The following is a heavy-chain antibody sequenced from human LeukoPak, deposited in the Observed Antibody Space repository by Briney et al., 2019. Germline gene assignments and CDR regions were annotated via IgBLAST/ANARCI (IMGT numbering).Heavy chain of an antibody. CDR1: GFTFSSYS. CDR3: ARDRISYDSSGYYYYMDV. D-gene: IGHD3-22*01. CDR2: ISSSSSYI. V-gene: IGHV3-21*01. J-gene: IGHJ6*03. Sequence: PGGSLRLSCAASGFTFSSYSMNWVRQAPGKGLEWVSSISSSSSYIYYADSVKGRFTISRDNAKNSLYLQMNSLRAEDTAVYYCARDRISYDSSGYYYYMDVWGKGTTVTVSS.